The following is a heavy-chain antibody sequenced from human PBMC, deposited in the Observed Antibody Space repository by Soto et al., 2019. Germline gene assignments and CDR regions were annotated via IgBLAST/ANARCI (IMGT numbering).Heavy chain of an antibody. J-gene: IGHJ6*02. CDR1: GGSISSSNW. Sequence: PSETLSLTCAVSGGSISSSNWWSWVRQPPGKGLEWIGEIYHSGSTNYNPSLKSRVTISVDKSKNQFSLKLSSVTAADTAVYYCARVWCSSTSCYQGYYYYYGMDVWGQGTTVTGLL. CDR3: ARVWCSSTSCYQGYYYYYGMDV. V-gene: IGHV4-4*02. CDR2: IYHSGST. D-gene: IGHD2-2*01.